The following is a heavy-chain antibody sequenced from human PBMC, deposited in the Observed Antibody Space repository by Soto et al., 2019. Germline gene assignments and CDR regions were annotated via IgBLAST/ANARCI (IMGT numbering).Heavy chain of an antibody. D-gene: IGHD1-26*01. Sequence: PGGSLRLSCVASGVTFVSYAMHWVRQAPGKGLEYVSAISSDGSRTYYADSVKGRFTVSRDNYKNTLYLQMGSLRAADMAVYYCARGGRWELPRGEPYFDYWGQGALVTVSS. CDR2: ISSDGSRT. V-gene: IGHV3-64*02. CDR1: GVTFVSYA. CDR3: ARGGRWELPRGEPYFDY. J-gene: IGHJ4*02.